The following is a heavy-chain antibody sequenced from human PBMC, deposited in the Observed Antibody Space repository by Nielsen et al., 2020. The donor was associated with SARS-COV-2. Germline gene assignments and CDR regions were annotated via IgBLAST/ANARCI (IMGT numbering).Heavy chain of an antibody. Sequence: WIRQPPGKGLEWVAVIWYDGSNKYYADSVKGRFTISRDNSKNTLYLQMNSLRAEDTAVYYCAKANRDCSGGSCYSDYWGQGTLVTISS. CDR3: AKANRDCSGGSCYSDY. CDR2: IWYDGSNK. V-gene: IGHV3-33*06. D-gene: IGHD2-15*01. J-gene: IGHJ4*02.